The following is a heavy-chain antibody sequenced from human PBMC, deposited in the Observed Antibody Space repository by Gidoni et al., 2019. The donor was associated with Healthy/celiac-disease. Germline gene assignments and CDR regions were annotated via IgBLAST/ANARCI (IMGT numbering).Heavy chain of an antibody. CDR2: INAGNGNT. Sequence: QVQLVQSGAEVKKPGASVKVSCKASGYTFTSYAMHWVRQAPGQRLEWMGWINAGNGNTKYSQKFQGRVTITRDTSASTAYMELSSLRSEDTAVYYCARVPLRPWLVPYYFDYWGQGTLVTVSS. V-gene: IGHV1-3*01. CDR1: GYTFTSYA. D-gene: IGHD6-19*01. J-gene: IGHJ4*02. CDR3: ARVPLRPWLVPYYFDY.